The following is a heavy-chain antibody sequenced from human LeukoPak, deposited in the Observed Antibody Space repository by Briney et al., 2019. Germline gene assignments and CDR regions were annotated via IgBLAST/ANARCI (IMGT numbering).Heavy chain of an antibody. V-gene: IGHV4-59*01. CDR2: IYYSGST. D-gene: IGHD3-9*01. CDR3: ARGFLYYDILTGYYVTDYFDY. CDR1: GGSISSYY. J-gene: IGHJ4*02. Sequence: SETLSLTCTVSGGSISSYYWSWIRQPPGKGLEWIGYIYYSGSTNYNPSLKSRVTISVDTSKNQFSLKLSSVTAADTAVYYCARGFLYYDILTGYYVTDYFDYWGQGTLVTVSS.